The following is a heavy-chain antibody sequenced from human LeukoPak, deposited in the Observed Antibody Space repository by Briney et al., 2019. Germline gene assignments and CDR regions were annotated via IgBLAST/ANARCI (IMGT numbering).Heavy chain of an antibody. Sequence: SVKVSCKASGGTFSSYAISWVRQAPGQGLEWMGGIIPIFGTANYAQKFQGRVTITADESTSTAYMELSSLRSEDTAVYYCASLRGRLRAYLYTPFDILGQGTMVTVSS. J-gene: IGHJ3*02. D-gene: IGHD3-16*01. CDR1: GGTFSSYA. CDR2: IIPIFGTA. V-gene: IGHV1-69*13. CDR3: ASLRGRLRAYLYTPFDI.